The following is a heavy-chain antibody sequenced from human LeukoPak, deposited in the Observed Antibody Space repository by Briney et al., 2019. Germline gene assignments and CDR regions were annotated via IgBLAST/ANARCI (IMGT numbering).Heavy chain of an antibody. CDR3: ARTAPYGDYWYYYYGMDV. CDR1: GYTFTSYY. D-gene: IGHD4-17*01. CDR2: INPSGGST. J-gene: IGHJ6*02. V-gene: IGHV1-46*01. Sequence: ASVKVSCKASGYTFTSYYMHWVRQAPGQGLEWMGIINPSGGSTSYAQKFQGRVTMARDTSTSTVYMELSSLRSEDTAVYYCARTAPYGDYWYYYYGMDVRGQGTTVTVSS.